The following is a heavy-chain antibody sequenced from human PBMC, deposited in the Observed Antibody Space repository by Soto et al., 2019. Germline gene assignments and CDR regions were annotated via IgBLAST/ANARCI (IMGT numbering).Heavy chain of an antibody. V-gene: IGHV3-33*01. CDR2: IWYDGSNK. CDR1: GFTFSSYG. J-gene: IGHJ4*02. CDR3: ARGGSGGYYFDY. Sequence: QVQLVESGGGVVQPGRSLRLSCAASGFTFSSYGMHWVRQAPGKGLEWVAVIWYDGSNKYYADSVKGRFTISRDNSKNTLYLQMNSLRAADMAVYYCARGGSGGYYFDYWGQGTLFTVSS.